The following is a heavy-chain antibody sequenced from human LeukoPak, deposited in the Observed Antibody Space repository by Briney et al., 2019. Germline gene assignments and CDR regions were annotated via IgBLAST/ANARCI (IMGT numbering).Heavy chain of an antibody. J-gene: IGHJ4*02. D-gene: IGHD6-25*01. CDR1: GFTFSSYA. V-gene: IGHV3-23*01. CDR2: ISGSGGRT. Sequence: GGSLKLSCAAPGFTFSSYAMTWFRQAPGKGLEWVSGISGSGGRTNYADSVKGRFTISRDNSKNTLYLQMNSLRAEDTAVYYCAKDAAGPVDYWGQGTLVTVSS. CDR3: AKDAAGPVDY.